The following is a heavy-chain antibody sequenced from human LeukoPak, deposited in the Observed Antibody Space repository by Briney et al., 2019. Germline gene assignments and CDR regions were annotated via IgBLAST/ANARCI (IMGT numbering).Heavy chain of an antibody. CDR3: ASEEGRYYGMGV. CDR2: ISSGSSTT. J-gene: IGHJ6*02. V-gene: IGHV3-48*01. CDR1: RFTFSSYA. Sequence: PGGSLRLSCAASRFTFSSYAMNWVRRAPGKGLEWVSYISSGSSTTYYADSVKGRFTISRDNAENSLYLQMNSLRAEDTAVYYCASEEGRYYGMGVWGQGTTVTVSS.